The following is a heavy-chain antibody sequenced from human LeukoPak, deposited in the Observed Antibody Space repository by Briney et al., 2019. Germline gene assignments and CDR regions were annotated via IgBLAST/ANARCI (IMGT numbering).Heavy chain of an antibody. CDR2: IYHSGST. CDR1: GGSIISSNW. D-gene: IGHD2-8*01. Sequence: SVTLSLTCAVSGGSIISSNWWSWVRQPPGKGLEWIGEIYHSGSTNYNPSLKSRVTISVDKSKNQFSLKLSSVTAADTAVYYCARVGGIVLTEGAFDIWGQGTMVTVSS. J-gene: IGHJ3*02. V-gene: IGHV4-4*02. CDR3: ARVGGIVLTEGAFDI.